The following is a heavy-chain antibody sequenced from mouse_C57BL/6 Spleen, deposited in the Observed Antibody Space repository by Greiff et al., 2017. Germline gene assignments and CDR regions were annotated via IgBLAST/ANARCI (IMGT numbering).Heavy chain of an antibody. CDR1: GFNIKDDY. J-gene: IGHJ1*03. V-gene: IGHV14-4*01. Sequence: VQLQQSGAELVRPGASVKLSCTASGFNIKDDYMPWVKQRPEQGLEWIGWIDPENGDTEYASKFQGKATIPADTSSNTAYLQLSSLTSEDTAVYYCTTSWVYYWYCDVWGTGTTVTVSS. CDR3: TTSWVYYWYCDV. D-gene: IGHD4-1*01. CDR2: IDPENGDT.